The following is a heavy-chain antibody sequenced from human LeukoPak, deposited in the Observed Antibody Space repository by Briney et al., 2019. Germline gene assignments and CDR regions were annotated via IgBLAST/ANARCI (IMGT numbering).Heavy chain of an antibody. V-gene: IGHV1-2*02. CDR2: INPNSGGT. J-gene: IGHJ3*02. CDR3: ARVSTYYDFWSGYQDAFDI. Sequence: ASVKVSCKASGYTFTGYYIHWVRQAPGQGLEWMGWINPNSGGTNYAQNFRGRVTMTRDTSISTAYMELSRLRSDDTAVYYCARVSTYYDFWSGYQDAFDIWGQGTMVTVSS. CDR1: GYTFTGYY. D-gene: IGHD3-3*01.